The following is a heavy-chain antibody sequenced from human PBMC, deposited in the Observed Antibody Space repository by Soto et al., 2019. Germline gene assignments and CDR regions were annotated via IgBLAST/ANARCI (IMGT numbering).Heavy chain of an antibody. D-gene: IGHD6-13*01. CDR3: ARDQEAGSFFPYYYGMHV. J-gene: IGHJ6*02. CDR2: ISSSGSTI. Sequence: EVQLVESGGGLEQPGGSLRLSCATSGFTFSSYEMNWVRQAPGKGLEWVSYISSSGSTIYYADSVKGRFTISRDNAKNSLYLQMDSLRPEDTAVYYCARDQEAGSFFPYYYGMHVWGQGTTVTVSS. CDR1: GFTFSSYE. V-gene: IGHV3-48*03.